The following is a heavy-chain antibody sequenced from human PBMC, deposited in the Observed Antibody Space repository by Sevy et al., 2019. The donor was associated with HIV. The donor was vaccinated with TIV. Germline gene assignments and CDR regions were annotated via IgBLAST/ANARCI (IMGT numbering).Heavy chain of an antibody. D-gene: IGHD3-3*01. CDR3: VRDLNYDFWSEYYYYYYGMDV. V-gene: IGHV3-30*04. CDR2: ISYDGSNK. Sequence: GGSLRLSCAASGFTFSSYAMHWVRQAPGKGLEWVAVISYDGSNKYYADSVKGRFTISRDNSKNTLYLQMNSLRAEDTAVYYCVRDLNYDFWSEYYYYYYGMDVWGQGTTVTVSS. J-gene: IGHJ6*02. CDR1: GFTFSSYA.